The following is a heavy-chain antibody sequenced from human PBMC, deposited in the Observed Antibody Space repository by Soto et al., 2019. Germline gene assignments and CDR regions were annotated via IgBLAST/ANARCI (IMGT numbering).Heavy chain of an antibody. CDR2: FDPSGVAT. CDR3: ARVSRGAFDI. J-gene: IGHJ3*02. CDR1: GYTFTSYV. Sequence: ASVEVSCKASGYTFTSYVIHWVRQAPGQGLEWMGVFDPSGVATNSAQKFQGRLTMTRDTSTSTVYMDLTSLGSDDTALYYCARVSRGAFDIWGQGTLVT. V-gene: IGHV1-46*01.